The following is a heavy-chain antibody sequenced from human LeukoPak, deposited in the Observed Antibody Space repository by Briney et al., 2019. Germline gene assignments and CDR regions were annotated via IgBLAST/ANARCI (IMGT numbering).Heavy chain of an antibody. Sequence: GGSLRLSCAASGFTFNSYAMSWVRQAPGKGLEWVANIKQDGSEKYYVDSVKGRFIISRDNAKNSLYLQMNSLRAEDTAVYYCARRDYYFDYWGQGTLVTVSS. CDR1: GFTFNSYA. CDR3: ARRDYYFDY. CDR2: IKQDGSEK. J-gene: IGHJ4*02. V-gene: IGHV3-7*01. D-gene: IGHD2-21*02.